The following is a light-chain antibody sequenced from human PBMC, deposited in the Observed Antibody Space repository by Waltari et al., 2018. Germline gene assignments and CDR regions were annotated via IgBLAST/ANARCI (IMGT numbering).Light chain of an antibody. CDR2: GSS. J-gene: IGKJ3*01. CDR3: QHTTDWPPAFT. CDR1: QSVSAY. V-gene: IGKV3-11*01. Sequence: EVVLTQSPATLSLSPGEGATLSCRASQSVSAYFAWYQQKPGPAPRLLIYGSSTRATGVPDRFRGRGSGADFSLTISSVEPEDFAVYYCQHTTDWPPAFTFGPGTRVDLK.